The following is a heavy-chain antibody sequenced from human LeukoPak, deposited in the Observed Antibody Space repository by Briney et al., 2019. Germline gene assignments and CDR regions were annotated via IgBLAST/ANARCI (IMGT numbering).Heavy chain of an antibody. J-gene: IGHJ4*02. CDR2: IYPGDSDT. CDR1: GYSFTSYW. V-gene: IGHV5-51*01. Sequence: GESLKISCKGSGYSFTSYWIGWVRQMPGKGLEWMGIIYPGDSDTRYRPSFQGQITISADKSISTAYLQWSSLKASDTAMYYCARHGVEMATAFDYWGQGTLVTVSS. CDR3: ARHGVEMATAFDY. D-gene: IGHD5-24*01.